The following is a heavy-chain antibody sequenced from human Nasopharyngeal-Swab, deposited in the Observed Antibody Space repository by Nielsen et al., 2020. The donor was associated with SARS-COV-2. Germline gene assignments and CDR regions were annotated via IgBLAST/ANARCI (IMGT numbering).Heavy chain of an antibody. J-gene: IGHJ5*02. V-gene: IGHV4-4*07. Sequence: SETLSLTCAVSGGSISGYYWSWIRQPAGKGLEWIGRIYTSGSTNYNPSLKSRVTISVDTSKNQFSLKLSSVTAADTAGYYCGRGALGWFDPWGQGTLVTVSS. CDR2: IYTSGST. CDR1: GGSISGYY. D-gene: IGHD3-10*01. CDR3: GRGALGWFDP.